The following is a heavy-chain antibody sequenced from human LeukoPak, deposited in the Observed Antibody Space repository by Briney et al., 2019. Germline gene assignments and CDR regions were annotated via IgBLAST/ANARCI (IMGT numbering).Heavy chain of an antibody. J-gene: IGHJ4*02. V-gene: IGHV3-33*01. CDR1: GFTFSNHG. D-gene: IGHD5/OR15-5a*01. CDR3: ARDLSSRRLDY. Sequence: GGSLRLSCAASGFTFSNHGMRWVRQAPGKGLEWVVVIWYDGSNKLYADSVKGRFTISRDNSKNTLYLQMNSLRVEDTAVYYCARDLSSRRLDYWGEGTLVTVSS. CDR2: IWYDGSNK.